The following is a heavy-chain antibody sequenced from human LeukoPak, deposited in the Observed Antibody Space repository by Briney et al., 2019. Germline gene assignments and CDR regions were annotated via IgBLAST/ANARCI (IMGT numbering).Heavy chain of an antibody. CDR1: GFAFSTFA. J-gene: IGHJ4*02. Sequence: GGSLRLSCAASGFAFSTFAMTWVRQAPGKGLEWVSTIVRSGDTTYYTDSVKGRFTVSRGNSKNTLYLQMNSLRAEDTALYYCAKGSLGSWYFFDYWGQGTLVTVSS. CDR3: AKGSLGSWYFFDY. CDR2: IVRSGDTT. D-gene: IGHD6-13*01. V-gene: IGHV3-23*01.